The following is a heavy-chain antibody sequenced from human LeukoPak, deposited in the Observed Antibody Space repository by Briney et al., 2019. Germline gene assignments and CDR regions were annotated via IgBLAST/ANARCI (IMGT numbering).Heavy chain of an antibody. J-gene: IGHJ4*02. CDR3: ARVVVTTFNFDY. CDR1: GGSISSGGYY. V-gene: IGHV4-31*03. Sequence: KASETLSLTCTVSGGSISSGGYYWSCIRQHPGKGLEWIGYIYYSGSTYYNPSLKSRVTISVDTSKNQFSLKLSSVTAADTAVYYCARVVVTTFNFDYWGQGTLVTVSS. D-gene: IGHD3-22*01. CDR2: IYYSGST.